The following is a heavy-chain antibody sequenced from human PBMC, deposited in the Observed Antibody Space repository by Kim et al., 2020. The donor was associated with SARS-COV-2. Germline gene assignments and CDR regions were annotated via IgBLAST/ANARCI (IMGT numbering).Heavy chain of an antibody. D-gene: IGHD3-10*01. CDR3: ATSTHYGSGSYYQSDAFDI. J-gene: IGHJ3*02. CDR2: ISYAGST. V-gene: IGHV4-31*03. Sequence: SETLSLTCTVSGGSINSGGYYWSWVHRHPGKGLEWIGHISYAGSTNYNPSLTGRISMSVDTSKNQFSLKLTSVTAADTAVYYCATSTHYGSGSYYQSDAFDIWGQGTVVTVSS. CDR1: GGSINSGGYY.